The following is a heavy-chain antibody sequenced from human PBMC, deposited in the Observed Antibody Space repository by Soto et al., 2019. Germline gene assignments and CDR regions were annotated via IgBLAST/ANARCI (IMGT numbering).Heavy chain of an antibody. V-gene: IGHV4-39*01. CDR1: GDPISSSLYQ. J-gene: IGHJ4*02. Sequence: SETLSLTCSVSGDPISSSLYQWGWIRQPPGKGLEWIGSIYSGASTYYNPSLKSRVTISGDTSKNQFSLRLTSVAAADTAIYFCARQGGAAYSSTWPYWGQGTLVTAPQ. CDR3: ARQGGAAYSSTWPY. CDR2: IYSGAST. D-gene: IGHD6-13*01.